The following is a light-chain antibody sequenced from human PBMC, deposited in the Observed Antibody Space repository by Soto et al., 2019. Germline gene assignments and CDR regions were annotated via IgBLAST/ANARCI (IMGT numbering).Light chain of an antibody. Sequence: EIVMTQSPATLSVSPGERATLSCRASQSVSSNLAWYQQKPGQAPRLLIYGASTRGTGIPARFSGSGSGTEFTLTISSLQSEDFAVYYCQHYNNWLTFGGGTKVEIK. J-gene: IGKJ4*01. CDR2: GAS. CDR3: QHYNNWLT. CDR1: QSVSSN. V-gene: IGKV3-15*01.